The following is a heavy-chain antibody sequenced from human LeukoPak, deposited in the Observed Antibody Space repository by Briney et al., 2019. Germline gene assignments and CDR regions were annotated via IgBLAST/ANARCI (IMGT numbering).Heavy chain of an antibody. CDR3: AKELGGNSDY. CDR2: IYSGGST. Sequence: PGGSLRLSCAASGFTVSTNYLSWVRQAPGKGLEWVSVIYSGGSTFYADSVKGRFTISRDNSKNTLYLQMNSLRAEDTAVYYCAKELGGNSDYWGQGTLVTVSS. CDR1: GFTVSTNY. D-gene: IGHD2-15*01. J-gene: IGHJ4*02. V-gene: IGHV3-53*01.